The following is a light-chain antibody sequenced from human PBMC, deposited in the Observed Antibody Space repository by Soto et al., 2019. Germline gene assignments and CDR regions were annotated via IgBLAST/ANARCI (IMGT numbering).Light chain of an antibody. V-gene: IGKV3D-15*01. CDR1: QIVSSN. CDR3: QQYESWPPLFT. J-gene: IGKJ2*01. Sequence: EIVITQSPATLSVSPGERATLSCRASQIVSSNLAWYQQKPGQAPRLLIYGASTRATGIPARFSGSGSGTEFTLSISNLQSEDSAVYYCQQYESWPPLFTFGQGTKVDIK. CDR2: GAS.